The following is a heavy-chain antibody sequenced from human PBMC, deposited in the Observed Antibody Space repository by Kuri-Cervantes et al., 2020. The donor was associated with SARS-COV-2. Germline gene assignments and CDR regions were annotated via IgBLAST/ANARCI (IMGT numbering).Heavy chain of an antibody. J-gene: IGHJ6*02. V-gene: IGHV1-69*04. CDR2: IIPILGKA. Sequence: SVKVSCKASGCTFISYAISWVRQAPGQGLEWMGRIIPILGKANYAQKFQGRVTITADKSTSTAYMELSSLRSEDTAVYYCARSGNYGSGSYYMSYGMDVWGQGTTVTVSS. CDR1: GCTFISYA. D-gene: IGHD3-10*01. CDR3: ARSGNYGSGSYYMSYGMDV.